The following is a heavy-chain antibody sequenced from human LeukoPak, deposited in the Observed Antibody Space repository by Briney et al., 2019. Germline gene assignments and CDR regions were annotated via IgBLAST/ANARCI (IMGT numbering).Heavy chain of an antibody. D-gene: IGHD3-22*01. Sequence: GGSLRLSCAASGFTFSSYEMNWVRQAPGKGLEWVSYISSSGSIIYYADSVKGRFTISRDNAKNSLYLQMNSLRAEDTAVYYCAELGITMIEGVWGKGTTVTISS. V-gene: IGHV3-48*03. CDR1: GFTFSSYE. CDR3: AELGITMIEGV. CDR2: ISSSGSII. J-gene: IGHJ6*04.